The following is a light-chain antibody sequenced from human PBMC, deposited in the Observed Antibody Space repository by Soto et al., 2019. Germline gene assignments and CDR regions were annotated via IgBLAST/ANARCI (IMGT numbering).Light chain of an antibody. J-gene: IGKJ4*01. Sequence: IVLTQSPATLSLSPGERATLSCRASQSVSSSLAWYQQKPGQAPRLLIYDASNRATGIPARFSGSGSGTDFTLTISSLEPEDFAVYYCQQRSFWLTFGGGTKADIK. CDR3: QQRSFWLT. V-gene: IGKV3-11*01. CDR2: DAS. CDR1: QSVSSS.